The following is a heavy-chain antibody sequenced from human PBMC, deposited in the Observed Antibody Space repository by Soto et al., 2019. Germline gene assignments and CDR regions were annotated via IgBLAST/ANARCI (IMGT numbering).Heavy chain of an antibody. J-gene: IGHJ4*02. CDR1: GFTFSSYS. Sequence: EVQLVESGGGLVKPGGSLRLSCAASGFTFSSYSMNWVRQAPGKGLEWVSSISSSSSYIYYADSVKGRFTISRDNAKNSLYLQMNSLRAEDTAVYYCARMSGQLVAFDYWGQGTLVTVSS. D-gene: IGHD6-13*01. CDR2: ISSSSSYI. CDR3: ARMSGQLVAFDY. V-gene: IGHV3-21*01.